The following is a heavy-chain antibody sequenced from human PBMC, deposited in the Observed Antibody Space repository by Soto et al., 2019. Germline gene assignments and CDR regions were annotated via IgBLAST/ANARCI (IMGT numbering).Heavy chain of an antibody. J-gene: IGHJ6*02. CDR3: ARAAPAGFGMTTASHYYGMDV. CDR1: GFTFSGYA. V-gene: IGHV3-30-3*01. Sequence: LVESGGGVVQPGRSLRLSCAASGFTFSGYALHWVRQTPGKGLEWMAVISYDGTNKYYAGSVEGRFTISRDNSRNTLYLQMNSLRPEDTAIYYCARAAPAGFGMTTASHYYGMDVWGQGTTVTVSS. CDR2: ISYDGTNK. D-gene: IGHD3-3*01.